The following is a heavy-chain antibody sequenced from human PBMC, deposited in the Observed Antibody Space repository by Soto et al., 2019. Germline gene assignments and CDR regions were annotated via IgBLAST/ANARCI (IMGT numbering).Heavy chain of an antibody. CDR3: ARSFEMGSGWYGSSDY. Sequence: SETLSLTCTVSGGSISSYYWSWIRQPPGKGLEWIGYIFYTGSTKYNPSLKSRVTISVDTSKNQFSLKVTSVTAADTAVYYCARSFEMGSGWYGSSDYWGQGSLVTVSS. J-gene: IGHJ4*02. CDR1: GGSISSYY. D-gene: IGHD6-19*01. CDR2: IFYTGST. V-gene: IGHV4-59*01.